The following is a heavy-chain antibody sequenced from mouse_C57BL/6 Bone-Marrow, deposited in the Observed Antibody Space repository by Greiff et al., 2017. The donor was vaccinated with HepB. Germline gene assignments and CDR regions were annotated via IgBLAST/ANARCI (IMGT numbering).Heavy chain of an antibody. CDR3: ARGGYYGFAY. CDR2: IYPGDGAI. V-gene: IGHV1-80*01. D-gene: IGHD2-1*01. J-gene: IGHJ3*01. Sequence: VQLQQSGAELVKPGASVKISCKASGYAFSSYWMNWVKQGPGKGLEWLGQIYPGDGAINYNGKFKGKATLTADKSSSTAYMQLSSLTSEDSAVYVCARGGYYGFAYWGQGTLVTVSA. CDR1: GYAFSSYW.